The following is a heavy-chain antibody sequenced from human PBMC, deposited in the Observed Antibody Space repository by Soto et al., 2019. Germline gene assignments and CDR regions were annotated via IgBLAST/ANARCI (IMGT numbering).Heavy chain of an antibody. CDR1: GFTFDDYA. CDR2: ISWNSGTI. V-gene: IGHV3-9*01. J-gene: IGHJ4*02. Sequence: EVQLVESGGGLVQPGRSLRLSCAASGFTFDDYAMHWVRQAPGKGLEWVSGISWNSGTIGYADSVKGRFTISRDNAKNSLYLQMNSLRAEDTALCYCAKDYDFWSGCFDYWGQGTLVTVSS. D-gene: IGHD3-3*01. CDR3: AKDYDFWSGCFDY.